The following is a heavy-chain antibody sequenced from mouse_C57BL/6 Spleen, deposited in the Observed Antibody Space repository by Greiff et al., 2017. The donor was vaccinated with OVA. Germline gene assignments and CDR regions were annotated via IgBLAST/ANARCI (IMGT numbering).Heavy chain of an antibody. CDR2: IDPETGGT. Sequence: SGAELVRPGASVTLSCKASGYTFTDYEMHWVKQTPVHGLEWIGAIDPETGGTAYNQKFKGKAILTADKSSSTAYMELRSLTSEDSAVYYCTRRRLRQGGHFDYWGQGTTLTVSS. J-gene: IGHJ2*01. CDR1: GYTFTDYE. CDR3: TRRRLRQGGHFDY. V-gene: IGHV1-15*01. D-gene: IGHD2-4*01.